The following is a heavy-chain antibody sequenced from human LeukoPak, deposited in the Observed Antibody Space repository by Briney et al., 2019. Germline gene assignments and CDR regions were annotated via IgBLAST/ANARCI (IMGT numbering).Heavy chain of an antibody. CDR1: GGSISSYY. V-gene: IGHV4-59*01. CDR2: IYYSGST. Sequence: SETLSLTCTVSGGSISSYYWSWIRQPPGKGLEWIGYIYYSGSTNYNPSLKSRVTISVDTSKNQFSLKLSSVTAADTAVYYCARARTPYYDFWSGLGVNAIRSPYYGMDVWGQGTTVTVSS. D-gene: IGHD3-3*01. CDR3: ARARTPYYDFWSGLGVNAIRSPYYGMDV. J-gene: IGHJ6*02.